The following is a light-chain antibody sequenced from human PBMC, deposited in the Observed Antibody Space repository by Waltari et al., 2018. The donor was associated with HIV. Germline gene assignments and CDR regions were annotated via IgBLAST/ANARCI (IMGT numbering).Light chain of an antibody. CDR2: GAS. J-gene: IGKJ2*01. CDR1: QSVSSN. Sequence: EIVMTQSPATLSVSQGERATLSCRASQSVSSNLAWYQQKPGQAPRLLIYGASTRATGFPARFSGSGSGTESTLTISSLQSEDFAVYYCQQYNNWPLYTFGQGTKLEIK. V-gene: IGKV3-15*01. CDR3: QQYNNWPLYT.